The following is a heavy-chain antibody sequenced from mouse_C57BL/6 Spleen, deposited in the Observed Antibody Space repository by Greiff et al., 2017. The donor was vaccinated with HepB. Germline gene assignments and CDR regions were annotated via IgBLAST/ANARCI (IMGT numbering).Heavy chain of an antibody. CDR2: IRSKSNNYAT. J-gene: IGHJ1*03. V-gene: IGHV10-1*01. CDR1: GFSFNTYA. Sequence: EVQVVESGGGLVQPKGSLKLSCAASGFSFNTYAMNWVRQAPGKGLEWVARIRSKSNNYATYYADSVKDRFTISRDDSESMLYLQMNNLKTEDTAMYYCVRHSIYYDYDEYFDVWGTGTTVTVSS. CDR3: VRHSIYYDYDEYFDV. D-gene: IGHD2-4*01.